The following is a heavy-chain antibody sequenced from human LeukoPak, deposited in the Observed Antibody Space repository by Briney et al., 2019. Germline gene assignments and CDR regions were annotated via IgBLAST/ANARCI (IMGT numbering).Heavy chain of an antibody. CDR1: GFTFSSYE. V-gene: IGHV3-48*03. Sequence: PGGSLRLSCAASGFTFSSYEMNWVRQAPGKGLEWVSYISSSGSSTYYADSMKGRFTISRDNSKNTLYLQMNSLRAEDTAVYYCARDGQRWLQSYYFDYWGQGTLVTVSS. CDR3: ARDGQRWLQSYYFDY. J-gene: IGHJ4*02. D-gene: IGHD5-24*01. CDR2: ISSSGSST.